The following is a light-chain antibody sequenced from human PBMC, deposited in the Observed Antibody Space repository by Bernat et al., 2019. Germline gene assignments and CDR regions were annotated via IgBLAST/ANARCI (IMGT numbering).Light chain of an antibody. Sequence: QSALTQPASVSGSPGQSITISCIGTSSDIGSYNYFSWYQQHPGKAPNLLIYAVANRPSGVSNRFSACKSGNTASLTISGLQAEDESDYYCSSYTRSATYVFGTGTKVTVL. CDR1: SSDIGSYNY. V-gene: IGLV2-14*03. CDR2: AVA. CDR3: SSYTRSATYV. J-gene: IGLJ1*01.